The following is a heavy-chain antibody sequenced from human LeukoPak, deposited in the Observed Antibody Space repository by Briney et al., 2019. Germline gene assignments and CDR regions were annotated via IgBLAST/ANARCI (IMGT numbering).Heavy chain of an antibody. CDR1: GGSFSGYY. D-gene: IGHD6-6*01. Sequence: SETLSLTCAVYGGSFSGYYWSWIRQPPGKGLEWIGEIDHSGSTNYNPSLKSRVTISVDTSKNQFSLKLSSVTAADTAVYYCASRVNGIAARRAFDYWGPGNPGHRLL. V-gene: IGHV4-34*01. CDR2: IDHSGST. CDR3: ASRVNGIAARRAFDY. J-gene: IGHJ4*02.